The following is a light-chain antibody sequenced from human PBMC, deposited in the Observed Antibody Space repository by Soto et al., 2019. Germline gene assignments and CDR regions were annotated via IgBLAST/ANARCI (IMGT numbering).Light chain of an antibody. CDR2: AVS. V-gene: IGLV2-14*01. J-gene: IGLJ1*01. CDR3: SSYRSSDTLEV. Sequence: QSVLTQPSSVSASPDQSISISCTGTSDDIGAYDYVSWYQQHPGKAPKLILYAVSNRPSGVSTRLSGSKSGNTASLTISGVQADDEADYYCSSYRSSDTLEVFGTGTKVTVL. CDR1: SDDIGAYDY.